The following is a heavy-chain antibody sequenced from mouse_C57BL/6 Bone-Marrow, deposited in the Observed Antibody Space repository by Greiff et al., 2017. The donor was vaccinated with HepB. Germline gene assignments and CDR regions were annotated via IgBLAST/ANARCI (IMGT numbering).Heavy chain of an antibody. D-gene: IGHD2-1*01. CDR1: GYSITSGYY. CDR3: ARDYGNYPYAMDY. V-gene: IGHV3-6*01. J-gene: IGHJ4*01. Sequence: LQESGPGLVKPSQSLSLTCSVTGYSITSGYYWNWIRQFPGNKLEWMGYISYDGSNNYNPSLKNRISITRDTSKNQFFLKLNSVTTEDTATYYCARDYGNYPYAMDYWGQGTSVTVSS. CDR2: ISYDGSN.